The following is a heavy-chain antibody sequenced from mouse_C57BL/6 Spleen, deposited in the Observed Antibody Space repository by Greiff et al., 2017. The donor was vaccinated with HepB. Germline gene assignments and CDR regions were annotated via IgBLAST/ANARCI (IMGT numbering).Heavy chain of an antibody. Sequence: QVQLQQPGAELVKPGASVKLSCKASGYTFTSYWMHWVKQRPGQGLEWIGMIHPNSGSTNYNEKFKSKATLTVDKSSSTAYMQLSSLTSEDSAVYYCAQTAQATGWFAYWGQGTLVTVSA. D-gene: IGHD3-2*02. J-gene: IGHJ3*01. CDR3: AQTAQATGWFAY. CDR2: IHPNSGST. CDR1: GYTFTSYW. V-gene: IGHV1-64*01.